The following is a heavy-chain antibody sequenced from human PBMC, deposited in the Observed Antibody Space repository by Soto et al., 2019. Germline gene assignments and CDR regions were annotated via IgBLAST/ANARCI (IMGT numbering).Heavy chain of an antibody. V-gene: IGHV4-39*01. CDR1: GGSISSSSYY. CDR3: ARLGLGYCSSTSCYKSYYYGMDV. Sequence: SETLSLTCTVSGGSISSSSYYWGWIRQPPGKGLEWIGSIYYSGSTYHNPSLKSRVTISVDTSKNQFSLKLSSVTAADTAVYYCARLGLGYCSSTSCYKSYYYGMDVWGQGTTVTVSS. CDR2: IYYSGST. D-gene: IGHD2-2*02. J-gene: IGHJ6*02.